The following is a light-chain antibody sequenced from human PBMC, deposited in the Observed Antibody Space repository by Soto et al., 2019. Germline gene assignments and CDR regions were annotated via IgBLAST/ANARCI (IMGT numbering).Light chain of an antibody. J-gene: IGKJ2*01. CDR1: QSVGSN. Sequence: EIVLTHSPATLSVSPGERATLSCRASQSVGSNLAWYQQRPGQPPRLLIYDASTRATDIPATFGGGGSGTEFTVTIGSLKSEDFAVYYGQQYNSWSYTFGQGTKLQIK. V-gene: IGKV3-15*01. CDR3: QQYNSWSYT. CDR2: DAS.